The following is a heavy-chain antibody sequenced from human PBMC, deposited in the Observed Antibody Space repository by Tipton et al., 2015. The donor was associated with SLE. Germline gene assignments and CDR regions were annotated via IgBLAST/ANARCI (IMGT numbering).Heavy chain of an antibody. D-gene: IGHD3-3*01. CDR3: ARVFALNHDFWSGTAPFDY. CDR1: GVSISSRNFF. V-gene: IGHV4-39*02. Sequence: TLSLTCTVSGVSISSRNFFWGWIRQPPGKGLQWIGNVYYTGTTFYNPSLESRLTISVDTSKNQFSLKLTSVTAADTAVYYCARVFALNHDFWSGTAPFDYWGQGNLVTVSS. CDR2: VYYTGTT. J-gene: IGHJ4*02.